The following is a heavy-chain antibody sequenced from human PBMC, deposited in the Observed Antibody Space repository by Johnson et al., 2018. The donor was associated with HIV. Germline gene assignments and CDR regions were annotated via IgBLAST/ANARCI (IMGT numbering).Heavy chain of an antibody. V-gene: IGHV3-30*04. CDR2: ISYDGSNK. Sequence: VQLVESGGGVVQPGRSLRLSCVVSGFTYSSYAMHWVRQAPGKGLEWVAVISYDGSNKYYADSVKGRFTISRDNSKNTLYLQMNSLRAEDTAVYYCAKDGAGYNFGRDYRSDVFDIWGQGTVVTVSS. CDR3: AKDGAGYNFGRDYRSDVFDI. D-gene: IGHD3-3*01. CDR1: GFTYSSYA. J-gene: IGHJ3*02.